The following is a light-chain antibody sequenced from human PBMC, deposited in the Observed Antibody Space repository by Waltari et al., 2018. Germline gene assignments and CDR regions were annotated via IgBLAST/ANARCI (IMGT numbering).Light chain of an antibody. CDR3: QQSKSWPA. Sequence: EIVMTQSPATLSVSPGARATLSCRASQGISSDLAWYQQKPGQAPRLLIFGASTRATGVPARFSGSGSGTEFTLTNSSLQSEDFGVYYCQQSKSWPAFGQGTKVEIK. J-gene: IGKJ1*01. CDR2: GAS. CDR1: QGISSD. V-gene: IGKV3-15*01.